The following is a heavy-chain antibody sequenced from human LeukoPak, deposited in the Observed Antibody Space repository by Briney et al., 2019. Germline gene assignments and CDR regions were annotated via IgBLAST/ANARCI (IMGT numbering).Heavy chain of an antibody. CDR3: VRHAPRIGQWLGFDY. V-gene: IGHV4-59*08. D-gene: IGHD6-19*01. CDR1: GGSMSSYY. Sequence: SETLSLTCTVSGGSMSSYYWSWIRQPPGKGLEWIGYIFYSGSTNYNPSLKSRVTISVDTSKNQFSLKVSSVTAADTAVHYCVRHAPRIGQWLGFDYWGQGALVTVSS. CDR2: IFYSGST. J-gene: IGHJ4*02.